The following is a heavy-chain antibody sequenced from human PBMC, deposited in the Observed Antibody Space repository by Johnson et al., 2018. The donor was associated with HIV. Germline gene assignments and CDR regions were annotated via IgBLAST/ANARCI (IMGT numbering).Heavy chain of an antibody. V-gene: IGHV3-23*04. D-gene: IGHD5-24*01. Sequence: EVQLVESGGGVVQPGRSLRLSCAASGFTFSSYAMSWVRQAPGKGLEWVSAISGSGASTYYADSLTGRCTISRDNSKNTLYLQMNRLRAEDTALYYCAKDIYGYDAFDIWGQGTMVTVSS. CDR3: AKDIYGYDAFDI. CDR1: GFTFSSYA. CDR2: ISGSGAST. J-gene: IGHJ3*02.